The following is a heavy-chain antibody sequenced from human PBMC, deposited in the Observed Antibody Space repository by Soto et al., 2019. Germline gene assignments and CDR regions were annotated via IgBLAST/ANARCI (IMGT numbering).Heavy chain of an antibody. CDR3: ARNAYMVRGVMDGMDV. CDR2: IIPILGIA. V-gene: IGHV1-69*02. J-gene: IGHJ6*02. Sequence: QVQLVQSGAEVKKPGSSVKVSCKASGGTFSSYTISWVRQAPGQGLEWMGRIIPILGIANYAQKFQGRVTITADKSTSXAYMELSSLRSEDTAVYYCARNAYMVRGVMDGMDVWGQGTTVTVSS. CDR1: GGTFSSYT. D-gene: IGHD3-10*01.